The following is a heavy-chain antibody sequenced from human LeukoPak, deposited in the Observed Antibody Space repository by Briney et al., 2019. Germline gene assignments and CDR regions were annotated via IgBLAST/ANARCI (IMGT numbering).Heavy chain of an antibody. J-gene: IGHJ4*02. CDR3: ARRYYFVSGSYYPFDF. Sequence: PSETLSLTCTVSGGSTSSSSYYWDWIRQPPGKGLEWMGCIHYSGTTYSNPSLKSRISISVDTSKSQFSLKLRSVTAADTAVYYCARRYYFVSGSYYPFDFWGQGTLVTVSS. D-gene: IGHD3-10*01. CDR2: IHYSGTT. V-gene: IGHV4-39*01. CDR1: GGSTSSSSYY.